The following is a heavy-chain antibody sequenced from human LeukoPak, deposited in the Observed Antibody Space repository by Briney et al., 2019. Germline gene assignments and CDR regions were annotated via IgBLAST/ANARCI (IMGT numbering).Heavy chain of an antibody. Sequence: PSETLSLTCTVSGGSISSYYWSWIRQPAGKGLEWIGRIYTSRSTNYNPSLKSRVTMSVDTSKNQFSLKLSSVTAADTAVYYCARDLRRAGAAATLRRAFDIWGQGTMVTVSS. D-gene: IGHD2-15*01. J-gene: IGHJ3*02. CDR2: IYTSRST. CDR1: GGSISSYY. CDR3: ARDLRRAGAAATLRRAFDI. V-gene: IGHV4-4*07.